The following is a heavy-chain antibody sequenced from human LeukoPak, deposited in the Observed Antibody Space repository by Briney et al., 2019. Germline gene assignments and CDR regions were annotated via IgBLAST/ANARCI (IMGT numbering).Heavy chain of an antibody. D-gene: IGHD3-10*01. Sequence: PSETLSLTCAVYGGSFSGYYWSWIRQPPGKGLEWIGEINHSGSTNYNPSLKSRVTISVDTSKNQFSLKLSSVTAADTAVYYCARDRLYGSGSYTDYWGQGTLVTVSS. CDR1: GGSFSGYY. CDR2: INHSGST. J-gene: IGHJ4*02. CDR3: ARDRLYGSGSYTDY. V-gene: IGHV4-34*01.